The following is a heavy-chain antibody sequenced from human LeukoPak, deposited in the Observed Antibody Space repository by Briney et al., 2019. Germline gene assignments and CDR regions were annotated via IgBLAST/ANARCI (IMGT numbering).Heavy chain of an antibody. J-gene: IGHJ4*02. CDR2: LSSSGSTI. CDR3: ASQGSGWYQY. V-gene: IGHV3-11*01. CDR1: GFTFRDHY. D-gene: IGHD6-19*01. Sequence: PGGSLRLSCAASGFTFRDHYMRWIRQARGKGLEGVSYLSSSGSTIYYADSVKGGLTISRDNAKNSLYLQMNSLRAEETAVYYCASQGSGWYQYWGQGTLVTVSS.